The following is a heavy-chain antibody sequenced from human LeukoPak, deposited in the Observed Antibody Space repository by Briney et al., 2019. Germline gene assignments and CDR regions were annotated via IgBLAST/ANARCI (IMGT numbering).Heavy chain of an antibody. CDR3: ATPQARPTAFYYYGMDV. J-gene: IGHJ6*02. CDR2: ISSSGSTI. Sequence: GGSLRLSCAASGFTFSDYYMSWIRQAPGKGLEWVSYISSSGSTIYYADSVKGRFTISRDNAKNSLYLQMNSLRAEDTAVYYCATPQARPTAFYYYGMDVWGQGTTVTVSS. D-gene: IGHD5-18*01. V-gene: IGHV3-11*01. CDR1: GFTFSDYY.